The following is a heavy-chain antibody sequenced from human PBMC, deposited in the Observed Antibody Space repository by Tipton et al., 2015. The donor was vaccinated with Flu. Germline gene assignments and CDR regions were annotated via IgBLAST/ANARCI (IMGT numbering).Heavy chain of an antibody. CDR1: GFTFSSYE. CDR2: ISSSGSTI. Sequence: SLRLSCAASGFTFSSYEMNWVRQAPGKGLEWVSYISSSGSTIYYADSVKGRFTISRDNAKNSLYLQMNSLRAEDTAVYYCAREEVGATSHGAFDIWGQGTMVTVSS. D-gene: IGHD1-26*01. V-gene: IGHV3-48*03. J-gene: IGHJ3*02. CDR3: AREEVGATSHGAFDI.